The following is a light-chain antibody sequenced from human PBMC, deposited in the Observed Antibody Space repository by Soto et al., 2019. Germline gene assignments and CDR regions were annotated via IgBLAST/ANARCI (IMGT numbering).Light chain of an antibody. Sequence: DMQLTQSPSFLSASVGDRVTITCRASQGISTYLAWYQQKPGKAPNLLIYAASTLQSGVPSRFSGSGSGTEFTLTISSLQPEDFATYYCQHLNTYPTFGGGTKVEIK. J-gene: IGKJ4*01. CDR1: QGISTY. V-gene: IGKV1-9*01. CDR2: AAS. CDR3: QHLNTYPT.